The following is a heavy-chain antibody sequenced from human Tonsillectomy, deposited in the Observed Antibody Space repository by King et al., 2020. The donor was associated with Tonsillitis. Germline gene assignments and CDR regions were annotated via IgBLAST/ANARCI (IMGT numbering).Heavy chain of an antibody. V-gene: IGHV3-21*01. Sequence: DVQLVESGGGLVKPGGSLRLSCAASGFTFSSYSMNWVRQAPGKGLEWVSSISSSSSYIYYADSVKGRFTISRDNAKNSLYLQMNSLRAEETAVYYCARDANPGYYDFWSGYWYYYYYGMDVWGQGTTVTVSS. CDR2: ISSSSSYI. D-gene: IGHD3-3*01. CDR3: ARDANPGYYDFWSGYWYYYYYGMDV. CDR1: GFTFSSYS. J-gene: IGHJ6*02.